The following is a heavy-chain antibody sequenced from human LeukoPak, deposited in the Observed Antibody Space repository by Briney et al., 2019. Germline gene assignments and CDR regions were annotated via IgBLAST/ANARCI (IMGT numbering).Heavy chain of an antibody. V-gene: IGHV4-39*07. J-gene: IGHJ6*03. D-gene: IGHD3-3*01. CDR2: IYYSGST. CDR1: GGSISSSSYY. Sequence: SETLSLTCTVSGGSISSSSYYWGWIRQPPGKGLEWIGSIYYSGSTYYNPSLKSRVTISVDTSKNQFSLKLSSVTAADTAVYYCARPGRFWSGYSNYYYYMDVWGKGTTATVSS. CDR3: ARPGRFWSGYSNYYYYMDV.